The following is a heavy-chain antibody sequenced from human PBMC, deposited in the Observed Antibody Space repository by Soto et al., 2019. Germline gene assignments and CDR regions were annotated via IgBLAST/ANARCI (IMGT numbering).Heavy chain of an antibody. V-gene: IGHV1-2*04. CDR1: GYTFTGYY. CDR3: AGTPSHQWYYMDV. CDR2: INPNSGGT. D-gene: IGHD1-7*01. Sequence: ASVKVSCKASGYTFTGYYMHWVRQAPGQGLEWMGWINPNSGGTNYEQKFQGWVTMTRDTSISTAFMELSRLRYVDPAQYYCAGTPSHQWYYMDVWGKGTTVTVSS. J-gene: IGHJ6*03.